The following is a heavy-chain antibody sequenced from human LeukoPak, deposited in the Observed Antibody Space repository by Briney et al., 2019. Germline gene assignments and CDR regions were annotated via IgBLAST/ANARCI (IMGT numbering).Heavy chain of an antibody. CDR2: INPSGGST. V-gene: IGHV1-46*01. D-gene: IGHD3-10*01. J-gene: IGHJ5*02. CDR1: GYTFTSYY. Sequence: GASVKVSCKASGYTFTSYYMHWVRQAPGQGLEWMGIINPSGGSTSYAQKFQGRVTMTRDTSTSTVYMELSSLRSEDTAVYYCARVFPKYYYGSGSWYNWFDPWGQGTLVTVSS. CDR3: ARVFPKYYYGSGSWYNWFDP.